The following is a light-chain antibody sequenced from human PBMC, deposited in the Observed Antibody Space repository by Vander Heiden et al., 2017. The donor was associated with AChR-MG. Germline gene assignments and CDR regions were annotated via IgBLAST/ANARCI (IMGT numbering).Light chain of an antibody. V-gene: IGLV2-11*01. CDR3: CSYVGSYSLV. J-gene: IGLJ1*01. CDR2: DVS. CDR1: SSDVGAYNY. Sequence: QSALTQPRSVSGSPGQSVTISCTGTSSDVGAYNYVSWYQQQPGKAPKLMIYDVSKRPSGVPDRFSGSKSGNMASLTISGLQAEDEADYYCCSYVGSYSLVFGTGTSVTVL.